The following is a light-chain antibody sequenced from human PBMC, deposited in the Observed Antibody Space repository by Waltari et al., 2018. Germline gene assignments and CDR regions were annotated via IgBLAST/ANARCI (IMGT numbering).Light chain of an antibody. CDR2: GAS. CDR1: QSVNSK. CDR3: QQYNNWPLT. Sequence: EIVMTQSPDTLSVSPGERATLSCRASQSVNSKLAWYQQKPGQAPRLLIYGASTRATDIPARFSGSGSGTDFTLTITSLQSEDFAVFHCQQYNNWPLTFGGGTKVEIK. J-gene: IGKJ4*01. V-gene: IGKV3-15*01.